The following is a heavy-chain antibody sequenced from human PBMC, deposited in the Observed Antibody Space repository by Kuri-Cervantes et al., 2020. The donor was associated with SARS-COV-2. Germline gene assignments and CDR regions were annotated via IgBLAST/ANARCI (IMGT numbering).Heavy chain of an antibody. CDR3: ARDFGPKHASYDFWSGYYIGAGDYYYYYMDV. D-gene: IGHD3-3*01. Sequence: GGSLRLSCAASGFTFSSYAMSWVRQAPGKGLEWVSAISGSGGSTYYADSVKGRFTISRDNSKNTLYLQMNSLRAEDTAVYYCARDFGPKHASYDFWSGYYIGAGDYYYYYMDVWGKGTTVTVSS. CDR2: ISGSGGST. V-gene: IGHV3-23*01. J-gene: IGHJ6*03. CDR1: GFTFSSYA.